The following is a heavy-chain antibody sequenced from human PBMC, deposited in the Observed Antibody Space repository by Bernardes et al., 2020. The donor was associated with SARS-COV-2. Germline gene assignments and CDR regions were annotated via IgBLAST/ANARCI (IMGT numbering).Heavy chain of an antibody. D-gene: IGHD3-3*01. Sequence: GGSLRLSCAASGFTFSDYYMSWIRQAPGKGLEWVSYISSSSSYTNYADSVKGRFTISRDNAKNSLYLQMNSLRAEDTAVYYCARSGGTIFGVVTLYYYYGMDVWGQGTTVTVSS. CDR1: GFTFSDYY. CDR2: ISSSSSYT. V-gene: IGHV3-11*06. J-gene: IGHJ6*02. CDR3: ARSGGTIFGVVTLYYYYGMDV.